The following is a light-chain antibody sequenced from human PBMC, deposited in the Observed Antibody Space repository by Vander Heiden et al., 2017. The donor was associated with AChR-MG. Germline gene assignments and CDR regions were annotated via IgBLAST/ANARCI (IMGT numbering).Light chain of an antibody. V-gene: IGLV2-11*01. Sequence: QSALTQPRSVSGSPGQSVTISCTGTSSDVGGYNYVSWYQQHPGNPPKLMIYDVSRRPSGVPDLFSGSKSGTTASLTISGLQAEDDAYYCCCSYASSYLGVFGGGTKLTVL. J-gene: IGLJ2*01. CDR3: CSYASSYLGV. CDR1: SSDVGGYNY. CDR2: DVS.